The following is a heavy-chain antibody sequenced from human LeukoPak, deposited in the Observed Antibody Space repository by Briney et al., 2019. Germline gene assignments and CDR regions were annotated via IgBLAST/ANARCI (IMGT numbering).Heavy chain of an antibody. V-gene: IGHV4-59*08. CDR1: GGSNY. D-gene: IGHD7-27*01. CDR3: ARHSNCTAGADYFDP. Sequence: PSETLSLTCTVSGGSNYWSWNRQRPGRGREGIGYIHYSGSTSYNPSLKSRVTISIDTSKNQFSLKLNSVTAADTAVYYGARHSNCTAGADYFDPWGQGTLVTVSS. J-gene: IGHJ5*02. CDR2: IHYSGST.